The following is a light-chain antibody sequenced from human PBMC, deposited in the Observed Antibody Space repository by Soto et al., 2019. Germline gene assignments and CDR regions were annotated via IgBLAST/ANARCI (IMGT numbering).Light chain of an antibody. CDR1: QSVSSN. V-gene: IGKV3-15*01. J-gene: IGKJ4*01. CDR3: QQYNNWPLT. Sequence: EVVMSQSAAAVSVSPGERATLSCRASQSVSSNLAWYQQKPGQAPRLLIYGASTRATGIPARFSGSGSGTEFTLTISSLQSEDFAVYYCQQYNNWPLTFGGGTKVDIK. CDR2: GAS.